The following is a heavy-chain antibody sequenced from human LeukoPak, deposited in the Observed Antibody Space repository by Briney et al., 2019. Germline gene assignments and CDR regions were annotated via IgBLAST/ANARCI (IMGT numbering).Heavy chain of an antibody. D-gene: IGHD3-22*01. CDR3: ARGGTYYYDSSGYDRPTDY. V-gene: IGHV3-7*01. Sequence: GGALRLFCGGSGFTFRCFWVGLVRQGSGEGLGGVAKIKQGGGEKYYVDSVKGRFTISRDNAKNSLYLQMNSLRAEDTAVYYCARGGTYYYDSSGYDRPTDYWGQGTLVTVSS. J-gene: IGHJ4*02. CDR2: IKQGGGEK. CDR1: GFTFRCFW.